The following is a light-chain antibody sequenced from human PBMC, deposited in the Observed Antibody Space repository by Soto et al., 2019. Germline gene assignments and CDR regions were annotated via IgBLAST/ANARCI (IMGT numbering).Light chain of an antibody. CDR1: SSDVGCYYP. V-gene: IGLV2-23*02. J-gene: IGLJ1*01. CDR3: CSYAGDTTFFV. CDR2: EVN. Sequence: QSALTQPASMSGSPGQSITISCTGTSSDVGCYYPVSWFQQHPGKAPKLIIYEVNKRPSGVSDRFSGSKSGNTASLTISGLQAADEAEYYCCSYAGDTTFFVFGTGTKVTVL.